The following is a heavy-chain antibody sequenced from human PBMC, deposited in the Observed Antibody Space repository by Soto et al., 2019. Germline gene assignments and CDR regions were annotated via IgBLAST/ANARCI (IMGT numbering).Heavy chain of an antibody. CDR3: ARSLTEGYCTITGCYTSPLYGMDV. CDR1: GYTFSGYY. V-gene: IGHV1-2*02. J-gene: IGHJ6*02. Sequence: ASVKVSCKASGYTFSGYYIHWLRQAPGQGLEWMGWINPNSGGTNYAQKFQGRVTVTRDTPTSTAYMELSRLTSDDTAVYYCARSLTEGYCTITGCYTSPLYGMDVWGQGTTVTVSS. CDR2: INPNSGGT. D-gene: IGHD2-2*02.